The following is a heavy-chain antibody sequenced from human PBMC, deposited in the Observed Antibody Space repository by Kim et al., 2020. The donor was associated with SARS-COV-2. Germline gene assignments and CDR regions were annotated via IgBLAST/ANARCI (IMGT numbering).Heavy chain of an antibody. CDR3: AKARSGSSENYYYYYGMDV. CDR2: ISGSGGST. CDR1: GFTFSSYA. V-gene: IGHV3-23*01. Sequence: GGSLRLSCAASGFTFSSYAMSWVRQAPGKGLEWVSAISGSGGSTYYADSVKGRFTISRDNSKNTLYLQMNSLRAEDTAVYYCAKARSGSSENYYYYYGMDVWGQGTTDTVS. D-gene: IGHD3-10*01. J-gene: IGHJ6*02.